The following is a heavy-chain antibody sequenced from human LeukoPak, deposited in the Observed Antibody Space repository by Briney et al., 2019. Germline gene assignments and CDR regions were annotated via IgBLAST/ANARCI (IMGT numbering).Heavy chain of an antibody. Sequence: PSQTLSLTCTVSGGSISSGSYYWSWIRQPAGKGVEWIGRIYTSGSTNYNPSLKSRVTISVDTSTNQFSLKLSSVTAADTAVYYCARTYYNFWSGYFPYDWGQGTLVTVSS. J-gene: IGHJ4*02. CDR2: IYTSGST. D-gene: IGHD3-3*01. CDR3: ARTYYNFWSGYFPYD. V-gene: IGHV4-61*02. CDR1: GGSISSGSYY.